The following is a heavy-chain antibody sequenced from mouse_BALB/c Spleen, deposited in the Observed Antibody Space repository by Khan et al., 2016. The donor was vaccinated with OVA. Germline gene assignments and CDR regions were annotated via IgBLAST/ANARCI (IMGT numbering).Heavy chain of an antibody. CDR3: ARTYRYDGKAWFAY. D-gene: IGHD2-14*01. CDR1: GFDFSRYW. Sequence: EVQLVESGGGLVQPGGSLKLSCAASGFDFSRYWMSWVRQAPGKGLEWIGEINPDSSTINYTPSLKDKFIISRDNAKNTLYLQMSKVGSEDTDLYYSARTYRYDGKAWFAYWGQGTLVTVSA. V-gene: IGHV4-1*02. J-gene: IGHJ3*01. CDR2: INPDSSTI.